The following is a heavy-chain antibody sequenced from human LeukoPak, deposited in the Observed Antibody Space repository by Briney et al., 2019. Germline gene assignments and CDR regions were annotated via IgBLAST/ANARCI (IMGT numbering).Heavy chain of an antibody. CDR2: IYYSGST. Sequence: SETLSLTCTVSGGSISSYYWSWIRQPPGKGLEWIGYIYYSGSTNYNPSLKSRVTISVDTSKNQFSLKLSSVTAADTAVYYCARVGNIVVGDYYYMDVWGKGTTVTVSS. CDR1: GGSISSYY. D-gene: IGHD2-2*01. CDR3: ARVGNIVVGDYYYMDV. V-gene: IGHV4-59*01. J-gene: IGHJ6*03.